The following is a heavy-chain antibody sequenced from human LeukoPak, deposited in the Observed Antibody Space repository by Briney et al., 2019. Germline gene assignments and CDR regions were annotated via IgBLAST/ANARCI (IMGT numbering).Heavy chain of an antibody. CDR3: ARGYYYDSNGYFDY. V-gene: IGHV1-69*04. D-gene: IGHD3-22*01. Sequence: GASVKVSCKASGGTFSSYAISWVRQAPGQGLEWMGRIIPILGIANYAQKFQGRVTITADKSTSTAYMELSSLRSEDTAVYYCARGYYYDSNGYFDYWGQGTLVTVSS. CDR1: GGTFSSYA. J-gene: IGHJ4*02. CDR2: IIPILGIA.